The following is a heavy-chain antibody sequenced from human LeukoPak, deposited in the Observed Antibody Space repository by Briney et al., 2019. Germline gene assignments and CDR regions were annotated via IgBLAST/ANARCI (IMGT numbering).Heavy chain of an antibody. V-gene: IGHV4-39*01. D-gene: IGHD3-3*01. J-gene: IGHJ2*01. CDR2: IYYSGST. Sequence: SETLSLTCTVSGGSVSNSGYYWGWIRQPPGKGLEWIGNIYYSGSTYYNPSLKSRVTISVDTSKNQFSLKLSSVTAADTAVYYCARHVLSGYLNYWYFDLWGRGTLVTVSS. CDR3: ARHVLSGYLNYWYFDL. CDR1: GGSVSNSGYY.